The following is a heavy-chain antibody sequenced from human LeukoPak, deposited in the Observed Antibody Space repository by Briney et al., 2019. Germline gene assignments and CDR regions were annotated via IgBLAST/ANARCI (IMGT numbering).Heavy chain of an antibody. CDR3: ARDPAGHGRYFDY. CDR1: GASTGNYF. D-gene: IGHD1-14*01. J-gene: IGHJ4*02. V-gene: IGHV4-4*07. Sequence: SETLSLTCSVSGASTGNYFCTWIRQSAEKGLEYIGRIHSSGSTYYNPSLRGRVSMSLDTSTNEFSLRLSSVTAADTAVYYCARDPAGHGRYFDYWGQGVLVTVSS. CDR2: IHSSGST.